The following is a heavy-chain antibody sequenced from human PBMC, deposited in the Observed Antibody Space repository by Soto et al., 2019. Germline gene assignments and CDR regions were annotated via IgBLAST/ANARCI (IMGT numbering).Heavy chain of an antibody. CDR3: ARVPTSTGTTNYYYYGMDV. V-gene: IGHV3-13*01. CDR2: IGTAGDT. Sequence: GGSLRLSCAASGFTFSSYDMHWVRQATGKGLEWVSAIGTAGDTYYPGSVKGRFTISRENAKNSLYLQMNSLRAGDTAVYYCARVPTSTGTTNYYYYGMDVWGQGTTVTVSS. J-gene: IGHJ6*02. D-gene: IGHD1-1*01. CDR1: GFTFSSYD.